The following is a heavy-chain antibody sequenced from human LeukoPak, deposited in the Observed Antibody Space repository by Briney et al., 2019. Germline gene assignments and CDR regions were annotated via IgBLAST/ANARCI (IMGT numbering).Heavy chain of an antibody. D-gene: IGHD3-10*01. Sequence: ASVKVSCKASGYMFTSYGISWVRQAPGQGLEWMGWISAYNGLTHDAQKFQGRVTITTDTSTTTAYLELRSLRSNDTAVYFCARDGNYGPDFWGHGTLVTVSS. J-gene: IGHJ4*01. CDR1: GYMFTSYG. V-gene: IGHV1-18*01. CDR3: ARDGNYGPDF. CDR2: ISAYNGLT.